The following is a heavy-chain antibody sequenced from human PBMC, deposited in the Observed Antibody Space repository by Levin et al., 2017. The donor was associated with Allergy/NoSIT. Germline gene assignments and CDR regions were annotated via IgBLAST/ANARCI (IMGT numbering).Heavy chain of an antibody. CDR2: IDWDDDK. CDR1: GFSLSPGGTR. V-gene: IGHV2-70*04. Sequence: SGPTLVKPTQTLTLTCTFSGFSLSPGGTRVNWIRQPPGKALEWVARIDWDDDKFYSPSLRTRVTISKDTSKNQVFLTMTNMDPVDTAIYYCARGHFFGLGSAFDYWGQGLLVAVSS. CDR3: ARGHFFGLGSAFDY. J-gene: IGHJ4*02. D-gene: IGHD3-10*01.